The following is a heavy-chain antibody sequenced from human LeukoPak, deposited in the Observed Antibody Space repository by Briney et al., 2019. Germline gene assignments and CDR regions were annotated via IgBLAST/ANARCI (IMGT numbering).Heavy chain of an antibody. D-gene: IGHD5-12*01. CDR3: ASTPGYSGYDFDGWLDV. J-gene: IGHJ6*02. Sequence: ASVKVSCKASGYTFTSYYMHWVRQAPGQGLEWMGIINPSGGSTSYAQKFQGRVTMTGDTSTSTVYMELSSLRSEDTAVYYCASTPGYSGYDFDGWLDVWGQGTTVTVSS. CDR2: INPSGGST. CDR1: GYTFTSYY. V-gene: IGHV1-46*01.